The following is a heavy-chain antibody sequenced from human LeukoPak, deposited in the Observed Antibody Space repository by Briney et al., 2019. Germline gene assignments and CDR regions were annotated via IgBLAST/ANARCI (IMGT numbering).Heavy chain of an antibody. V-gene: IGHV1-18*01. CDR2: ISAYNGNT. Sequence: ASVKVSCKASGYTFTSYGISWVRQAPGQGLEWMGWISAYNGNTNYAQKLQGRVTMTTDTSTSTAYMELRSLRSDDTAVYYCAAPDIRGYCIGGSCLGLDYWGQGTLVTVSS. J-gene: IGHJ4*02. CDR1: GYTFTSYG. D-gene: IGHD2-15*01. CDR3: AAPDIRGYCIGGSCLGLDY.